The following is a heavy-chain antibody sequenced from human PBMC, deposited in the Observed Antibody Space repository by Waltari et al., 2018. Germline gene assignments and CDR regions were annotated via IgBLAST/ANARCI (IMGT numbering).Heavy chain of an antibody. CDR3: ARDHQNYYDSRGYYSGFDY. CDR1: GGSISSHY. J-gene: IGHJ4*02. D-gene: IGHD3-22*01. CDR2: IYYSGST. Sequence: QVQLQESGPGLVKPSETLSLTCTVSGGSISSHYWSWIRQPPGQGLEWIGYIYYSGSTIYYAAPESRVTISADTSTNKFSLMLSSVTAADTAVYYCARDHQNYYDSRGYYSGFDYWGQGTLVTVSS. V-gene: IGHV4-59*11.